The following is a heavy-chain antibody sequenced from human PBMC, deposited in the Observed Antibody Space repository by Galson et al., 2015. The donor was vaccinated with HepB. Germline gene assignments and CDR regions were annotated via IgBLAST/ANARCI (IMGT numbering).Heavy chain of an antibody. Sequence: SLRLSCAASGFTFSSYAMHWVRQAPGKGLEWVAVISYDGSNKYYADSVKGRFTISRDNSKNTLYLQMNSLRAEDTAVYYCARDRAWDRGSSWYPNWFDPWGQGTLVTVSS. CDR3: ARDRAWDRGSSWYPNWFDP. V-gene: IGHV3-30*04. CDR2: ISYDGSNK. CDR1: GFTFSSYA. J-gene: IGHJ5*02. D-gene: IGHD6-13*01.